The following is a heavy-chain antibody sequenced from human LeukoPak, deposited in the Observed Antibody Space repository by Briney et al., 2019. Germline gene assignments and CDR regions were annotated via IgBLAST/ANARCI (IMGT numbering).Heavy chain of an antibody. CDR1: GFTVSSNY. D-gene: IGHD1-26*01. CDR2: IYSGGST. V-gene: IGHV3-53*01. J-gene: IGHJ3*02. CDR3: ARDMWVADAFDI. Sequence: GGSLRLSCAASGFTVSSNYMSWVRQAPGKGLEWVSVIYSGGSTYYADSVKGRFTISRDNSKNTLYLQMNSLRAEDTAVYHCARDMWVADAFDIWGQGTMVTVSS.